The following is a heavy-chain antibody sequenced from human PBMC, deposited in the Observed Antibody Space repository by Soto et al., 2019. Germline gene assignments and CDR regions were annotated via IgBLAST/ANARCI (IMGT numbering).Heavy chain of an antibody. CDR1: GGIFSTYA. D-gene: IGHD3-10*01. Sequence: QVQLVQSGAEVKKPGSSVKVSCKASGGIFSTYAISWLRRAPGQGLEGMGGLIPIFGTPNYAQRFQGRVTITADESTSTAYMELSRLRSDDTAVYYCARDRDYYGSGNYYNRIDFWGQGTLVTVSS. J-gene: IGHJ4*02. V-gene: IGHV1-69*01. CDR2: LIPIFGTP. CDR3: ARDRDYYGSGNYYNRIDF.